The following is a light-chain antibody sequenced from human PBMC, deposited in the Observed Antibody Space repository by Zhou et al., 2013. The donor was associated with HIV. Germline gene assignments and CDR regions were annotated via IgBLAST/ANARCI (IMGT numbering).Light chain of an antibody. Sequence: DIVMTQSPLSLPVTPGEPASMSCRSSQSLLQSDGYNILDWYLQKPGQSPQLLIYLGSNRASGVPDRFSGSGSGTDFTLKISRVEAEDVGVYYCMQARQTPPTFGQGTKLEI. CDR3: MQARQTPPT. CDR1: QSLLQSDGYNI. V-gene: IGKV2-28*01. J-gene: IGKJ2*01. CDR2: LGS.